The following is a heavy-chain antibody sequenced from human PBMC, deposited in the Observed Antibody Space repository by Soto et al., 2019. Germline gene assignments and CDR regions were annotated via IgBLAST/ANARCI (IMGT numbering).Heavy chain of an antibody. CDR1: GFTVSSNY. D-gene: IGHD6-19*01. J-gene: IGHJ3*02. CDR2: IYSGGST. Sequence: EVQLVESGGGLVQPGGSLRLSCAASGFTVSSNYMSWVRQAPGKGLEWVSVIYSGGSTYYADSVKGRFTISRHNSKNTLYLQMNSLRAEDTAVYYCARILSSGWYHDAFDIWGQGTMVTVSS. V-gene: IGHV3-53*04. CDR3: ARILSSGWYHDAFDI.